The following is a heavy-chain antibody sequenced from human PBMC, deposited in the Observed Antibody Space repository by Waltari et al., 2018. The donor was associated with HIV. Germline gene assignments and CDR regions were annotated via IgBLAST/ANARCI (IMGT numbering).Heavy chain of an antibody. V-gene: IGHV4-38-2*02. D-gene: IGHD3-10*01. J-gene: IGHJ5*02. CDR3: ARAQENSGGLPFDL. CDR2: MFHSESA. Sequence: LQDSGPGLASPAGALLGNRTGSGYAISRGFYWAWLERDRGKGLEWIGRMFHSESAYYNPSLKSRVTMSIDVTKKQIPLNLDAVTATDTAVYYCARAQENSGGLPFDLWGLGTLVTVSS. CDR1: GYAISRGFY.